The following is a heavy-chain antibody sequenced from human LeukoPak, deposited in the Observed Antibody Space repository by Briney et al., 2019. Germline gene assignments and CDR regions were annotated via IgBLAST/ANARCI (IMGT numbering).Heavy chain of an antibody. CDR2: ISTDGSQT. CDR3: VRSLRSADF. CDR1: GFTFSNYW. V-gene: IGHV3-74*01. Sequence: PGGSLRLSCEASGFTFSNYWMHWVRQAPGKGLMWVSQISTDGSQTFYADFVKGRFTISRDNAKNTLFLQMDSLRPEDTAVYYCVRSLRSADFWGQGTLVTVS. J-gene: IGHJ4*02.